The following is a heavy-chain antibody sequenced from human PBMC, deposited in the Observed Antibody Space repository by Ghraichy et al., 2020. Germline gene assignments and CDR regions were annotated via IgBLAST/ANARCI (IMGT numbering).Heavy chain of an antibody. V-gene: IGHV3-7*01. J-gene: IGHJ4*02. CDR2: IKQDGSEK. Sequence: GESLNISCAASGFTFSSYWMSWVRQAPGKGLEWVANIKQDGSEKYYVDSVKGRFTISRDNAKNSLYLQMNSLRAEDTAGYYCARVSYCSSTSCQGIYFDYWGQGTLVTVSS. CDR3: ARVSYCSSTSCQGIYFDY. D-gene: IGHD2-2*01. CDR1: GFTFSSYW.